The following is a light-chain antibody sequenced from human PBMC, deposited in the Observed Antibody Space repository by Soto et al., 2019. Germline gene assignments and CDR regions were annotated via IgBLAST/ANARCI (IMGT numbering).Light chain of an antibody. CDR2: SAS. Sequence: EIRMTQSPSSLSASVGDRVIVTCRAGQSISRYLNWYQQGPGKAPKLLIYSASSLQTGVPSRFSGSGSGTDFTLTINSLQPEDFATYYCQQSYNGPFTFGPGTKVDIK. V-gene: IGKV1-39*01. J-gene: IGKJ3*01. CDR1: QSISRY. CDR3: QQSYNGPFT.